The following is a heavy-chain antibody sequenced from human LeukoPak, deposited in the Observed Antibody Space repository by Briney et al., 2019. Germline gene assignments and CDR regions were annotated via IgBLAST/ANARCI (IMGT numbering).Heavy chain of an antibody. CDR1: GFTFSSYS. D-gene: IGHD3-3*01. V-gene: IGHV3-48*01. J-gene: IGHJ4*02. CDR3: ANDFWSGRFDY. CDR2: ISSSSSTI. Sequence: GGSLRLSCAASGFTFSSYSMNWVRQAPGKGLEWVSYISSSSSTIYYADSVKGRFTISRDNSKNTLYLQMNSLRAEDTAVYYCANDFWSGRFDYWGQGTLVTVSS.